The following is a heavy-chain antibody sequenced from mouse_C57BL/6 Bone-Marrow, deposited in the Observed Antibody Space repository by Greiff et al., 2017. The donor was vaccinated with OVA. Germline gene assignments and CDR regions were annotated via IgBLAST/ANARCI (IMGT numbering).Heavy chain of an antibody. J-gene: IGHJ2*01. CDR1: GYTFTSYT. V-gene: IGHV1-4*01. CDR3: TRGYYFDY. CDR2: IDPTNDYT. Sequence: QVQLQQSGAELARPGASVKMSCKASGYTFTSYTIHWVKQKPGQGLEWMGYIDPTNDYTNYNQKFKGNAKLTADKSSSTAYMQLSILTSEDSAVYYCTRGYYFDYWGPGPTLTVSS.